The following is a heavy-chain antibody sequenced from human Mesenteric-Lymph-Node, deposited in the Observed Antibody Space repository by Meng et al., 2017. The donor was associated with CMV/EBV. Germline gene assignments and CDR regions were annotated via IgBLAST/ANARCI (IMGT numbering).Heavy chain of an antibody. CDR2: IYYSGAT. V-gene: IGHV4-59*01. Sequence: SETLSLTCTVSGGAITSDYCSWIRQTPGKALEHIGYIYYSGATTYSPSLRSRLTISLDTSKTQFSLKLRSVTAADTAVYYCAREGAHCSSTNCPVDNWGQGTLVTVSS. J-gene: IGHJ4*01. CDR1: GGAITSDY. CDR3: AREGAHCSSTNCPVDN. D-gene: IGHD2-2*01.